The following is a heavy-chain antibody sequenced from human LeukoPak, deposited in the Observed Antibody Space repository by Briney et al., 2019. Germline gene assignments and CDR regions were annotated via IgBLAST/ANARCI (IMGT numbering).Heavy chain of an antibody. CDR2: ISAYNGNT. D-gene: IGHD2-2*01. CDR1: GYTFTSYG. Sequence: ASVKVSCKASGYTFTSYGISWVRQAPGQGLEWTGWISAYNGNTNYAQKLQGRVTMTTDTSTSTAYMELRSLRSDDTAVYYCARVVIVVVPAAMLGNYYYYYMDVWGKGTTVTVSS. V-gene: IGHV1-18*01. CDR3: ARVVIVVVPAAMLGNYYYYYMDV. J-gene: IGHJ6*03.